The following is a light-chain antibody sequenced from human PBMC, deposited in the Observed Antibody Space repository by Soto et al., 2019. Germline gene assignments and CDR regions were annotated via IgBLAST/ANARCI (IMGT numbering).Light chain of an antibody. V-gene: IGLV1-47*02. CDR1: SSNIGSNY. CDR3: ATWDDSLSGYV. CDR2: YNN. J-gene: IGLJ1*01. Sequence: QSVLTQPPSASGTPGQRVTISCSGRSSNIGSNYVYWYQQLPGTAPELLIYYNNQRPSGVPDRFSGSKSGTSASLAISGLRSEDEADYYCATWDDSLSGYVFGTGTKLTVL.